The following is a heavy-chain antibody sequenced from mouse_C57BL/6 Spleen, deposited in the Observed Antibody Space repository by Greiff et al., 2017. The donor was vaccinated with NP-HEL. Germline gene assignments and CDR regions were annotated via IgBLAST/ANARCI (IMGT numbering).Heavy chain of an antibody. CDR3: ARGGYPY. V-gene: IGHV1-50*01. D-gene: IGHD2-2*01. CDR1: GYTFTSYW. CDR2: IDPSDSYT. Sequence: VQLQQPGAELVKPGASVKLSCKASGYTFTSYWMQWVKQRPGQGLEWIGEIDPSDSYTNYNQKFKGKATLTVDTSSSTAYMQLSSLTSEDSAVYYCARGGYPYWGQGTTLTVSS. J-gene: IGHJ2*01.